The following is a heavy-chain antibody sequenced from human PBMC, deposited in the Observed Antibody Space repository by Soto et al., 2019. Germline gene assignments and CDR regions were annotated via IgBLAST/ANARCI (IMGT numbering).Heavy chain of an antibody. D-gene: IGHD2-8*02. CDR1: GGSFSGYY. J-gene: IGHJ6*03. CDR3: ARLVPGYMDV. CDR2: INHSGST. Sequence: PSETLSLTCAVYGGSFSGYYWSWIRQPPGKGLEWIGEINHSGSTNYNPSLKSRVTISVDTSRNQFSLKLGSVTAADTAVYYCARLVPGYMDVWGKGTTVTVSS. V-gene: IGHV4-34*01.